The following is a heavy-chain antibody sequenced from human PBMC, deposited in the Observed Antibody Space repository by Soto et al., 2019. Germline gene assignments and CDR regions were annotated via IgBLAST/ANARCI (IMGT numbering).Heavy chain of an antibody. CDR2: IYHSVST. Sequence: QLQLLESGSGLVKPSQTLSLTCAVSGGSISSGGYSWSWIRQPPGKGLEWIGYIYHSVSTYYNPSLKSRVTISVDTSKNQFSLRLSSVTAADTAVYYCARVPDYWGQGTLVTVSS. J-gene: IGHJ4*02. CDR3: ARVPDY. CDR1: GGSISSGGYS. V-gene: IGHV4-30-2*01.